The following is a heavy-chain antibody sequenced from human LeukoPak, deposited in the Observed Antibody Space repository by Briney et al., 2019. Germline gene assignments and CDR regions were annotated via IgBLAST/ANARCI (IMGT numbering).Heavy chain of an antibody. D-gene: IGHD6-13*01. J-gene: IGHJ4*02. Sequence: GGSPRLSCAASGFIFTDYWMHWVRQGPGKELVWVARISGDGRGTTYADSVKGRFTISRDNAKNSLYLQMNSLRAEDTAVYYCAKEAGSLGGYWGQGTLVTVSS. CDR3: AKEAGSLGGY. CDR1: GFIFTDYW. V-gene: IGHV3-74*01. CDR2: ISGDGRGT.